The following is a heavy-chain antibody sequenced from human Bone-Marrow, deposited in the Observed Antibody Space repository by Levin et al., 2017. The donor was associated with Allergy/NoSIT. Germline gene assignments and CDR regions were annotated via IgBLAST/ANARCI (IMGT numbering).Heavy chain of an antibody. CDR2: ISPYDGNR. V-gene: IGHV1-18*01. CDR1: GYTFISSG. D-gene: IGHD1-26*01. J-gene: IGHJ4*02. CDR3: ARDLLRRGRGDS. Sequence: ASVKVSCKASGYTFISSGISWVRQAPGQGLEWMGWISPYDGNRRSAPKFQDRVTLTSDKSTSTAYMDIRDLRSDDTAMYYCARDLLRRGRGDSWGQGTLVTVSS.